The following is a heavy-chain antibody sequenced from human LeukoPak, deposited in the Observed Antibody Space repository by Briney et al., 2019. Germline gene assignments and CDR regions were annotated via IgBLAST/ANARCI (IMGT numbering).Heavy chain of an antibody. CDR2: ISHSGST. V-gene: IGHV4-34*01. Sequence: SETLSLTCAVYGGSFSGYYWSWIRQPPGKGLEWIGEISHSGSTNYNPSLKSRVTISVDTSKNRFSLKLSSVTAADTAVYYCAAQYSGYVRLDYWGQGTLVTVSS. CDR1: GGSFSGYY. CDR3: AAQYSGYVRLDY. D-gene: IGHD5-12*01. J-gene: IGHJ4*02.